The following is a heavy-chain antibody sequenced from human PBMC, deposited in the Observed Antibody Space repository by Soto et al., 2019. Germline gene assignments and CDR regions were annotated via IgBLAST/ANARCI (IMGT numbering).Heavy chain of an antibody. Sequence: PGGSLRRSCAASGFTFVSYAMTWVRLAPGKRLEWVSTISDSGGSTYYSDSVKGRFTISRDKAKNTLYLQMSSLRAEDTAVDDCAKDGYSWNYFYDFDYGGHGTLVTVSS. V-gene: IGHV3-23*01. J-gene: IGHJ4*01. CDR1: GFTFVSYA. D-gene: IGHD1-7*01. CDR3: AKDGYSWNYFYDFDY. CDR2: ISDSGGST.